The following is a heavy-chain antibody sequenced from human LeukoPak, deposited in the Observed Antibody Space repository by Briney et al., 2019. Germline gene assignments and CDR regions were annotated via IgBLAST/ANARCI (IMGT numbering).Heavy chain of an antibody. D-gene: IGHD5/OR15-5a*01. V-gene: IGHV1-2*02. Sequence: ASVKVSCKASGYGFSDVYFNWVRQAPGQGLEWMGWINPHSGATNYAQRFQGRVSMDASIDTAYMELSRLTSDDTAVYCCATSSSVTHTRDPWGQGTLVTVSS. CDR2: INPHSGAT. CDR3: ATSSSVTHTRDP. CDR1: GYGFSDVY. J-gene: IGHJ5*02.